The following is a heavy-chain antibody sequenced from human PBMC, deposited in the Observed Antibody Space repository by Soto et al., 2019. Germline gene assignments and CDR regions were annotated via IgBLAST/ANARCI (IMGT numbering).Heavy chain of an antibody. J-gene: IGHJ6*02. Sequence: GGSLRLSCAASGFTFSSYSMNWGRQAPGKGLEWVSSISSSSSYIYYADSVKGRFTISRDNAKNSLYLQMNSLRAEDTAVYYCARDQSSSILDYYYGMDVWGQGTTVTVSS. CDR2: ISSSSSYI. CDR1: GFTFSSYS. D-gene: IGHD6-6*01. V-gene: IGHV3-21*01. CDR3: ARDQSSSILDYYYGMDV.